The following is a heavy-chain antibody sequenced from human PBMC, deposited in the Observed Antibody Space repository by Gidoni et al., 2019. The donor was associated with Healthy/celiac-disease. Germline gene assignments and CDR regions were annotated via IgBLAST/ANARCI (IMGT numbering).Heavy chain of an antibody. V-gene: IGHV3-30*02. J-gene: IGHJ6*02. CDR2: IRYDGSNK. CDR1: GFTFSSYG. CDR3: AKDLQLTGYFLKYYYYGMDV. Sequence: QVQLVESGGGVVQPGGSLSLSCAASGFTFSSYGLHWVRQAPGKGLEWVAFIRYDGSNKYYADSVKGRFTISRDNSKNTLYLQMNSLRAEDTAVYYCAKDLQLTGYFLKYYYYGMDVWGQGTTVTVSS. D-gene: IGHD3-9*01.